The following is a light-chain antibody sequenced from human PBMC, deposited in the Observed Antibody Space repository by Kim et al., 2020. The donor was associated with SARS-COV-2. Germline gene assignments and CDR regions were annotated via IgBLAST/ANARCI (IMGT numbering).Light chain of an antibody. V-gene: IGKV2-29*02. CDR3: MQGIHLPWT. Sequence: QAASISCKCSQGLLHGDGKTYIYWYLQKPGQSPQCLIYEVSSRPSGVPDRFSGSVSGTDFTLKISRVEAKDVGIYYCMQGIHLPWTFGQGTKVNIK. CDR1: QGLLHGDGKTY. CDR2: EVS. J-gene: IGKJ1*01.